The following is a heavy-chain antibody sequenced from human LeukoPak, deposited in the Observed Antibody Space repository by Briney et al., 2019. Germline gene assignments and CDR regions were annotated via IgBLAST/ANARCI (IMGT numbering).Heavy chain of an antibody. CDR2: IYTSGST. D-gene: IGHD5-18*01. Sequence: PSETLSLTCTVSGGSISSYYWSWIRQPAGKGLEWIGRIYTSGSTNYNPSLKSRVTMSVDTSKNQFSLKLSSVTAADTAVYYCASVPYSYDNFNWFDPWGQGTLVTVSS. J-gene: IGHJ5*02. CDR1: GGSISSYY. CDR3: ASVPYSYDNFNWFDP. V-gene: IGHV4-4*07.